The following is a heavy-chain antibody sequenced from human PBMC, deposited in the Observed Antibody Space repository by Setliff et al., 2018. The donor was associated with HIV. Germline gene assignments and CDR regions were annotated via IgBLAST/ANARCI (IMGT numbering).Heavy chain of an antibody. CDR3: AKDIMGLSPEDF. V-gene: IGHV3-9*01. CDR1: GFTFDDYA. D-gene: IGHD2-8*01. Sequence: GGSLRLSCAASGFTFDDYAMHWVRQAPGKGLEWVSGISWNSGSIGYADSVKGRFTISRDNAKNSLYLQMNSLRAEDTALYYCAKDIMGLSPEDFWGQGTLVTVSS. J-gene: IGHJ4*02. CDR2: ISWNSGSI.